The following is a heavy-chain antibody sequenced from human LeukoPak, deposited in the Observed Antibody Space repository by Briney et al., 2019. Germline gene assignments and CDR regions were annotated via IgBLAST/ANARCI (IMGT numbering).Heavy chain of an antibody. CDR2: INPNSGGT. D-gene: IGHD2-2*03. V-gene: IGHV1-2*02. CDR1: GYTFTDYY. J-gene: IGHJ5*02. CDR3: ARDADVGYCSSTSCVEFDP. Sequence: ASVKVSCKASGYTFTDYYMHWVRQAPGQGLEWMGWINPNSGGTNYAQKFQGRVTMTRDTSISTAYMELSRLRSDDTAVYYCARDADVGYCSSTSCVEFDPWGQGTLVTVSS.